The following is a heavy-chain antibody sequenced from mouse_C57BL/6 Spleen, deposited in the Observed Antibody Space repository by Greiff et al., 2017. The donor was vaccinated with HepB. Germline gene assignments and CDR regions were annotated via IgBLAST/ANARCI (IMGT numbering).Heavy chain of an antibody. V-gene: IGHV1-64*01. CDR1: GYTFTSYW. CDR3: ARNYGSSPHWYFDV. J-gene: IGHJ1*03. CDR2: IHPNSGST. Sequence: QVQLQQSGAELVKPGASVKLSCKASGYTFTSYWMHWVKQRPGQGLEWIGMIHPNSGSTNYNEKFKSKATLTVDKSSSTAYMQLSSLTSEDSAVYYCARNYGSSPHWYFDVWGTGTTVTVSS. D-gene: IGHD1-1*01.